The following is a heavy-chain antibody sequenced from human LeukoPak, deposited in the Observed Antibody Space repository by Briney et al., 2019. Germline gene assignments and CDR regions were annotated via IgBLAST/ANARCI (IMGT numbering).Heavy chain of an antibody. CDR2: ISSGSSSV. CDR3: AKVGYGDYGMDV. CDR1: GFTFSAYT. V-gene: IGHV3-48*04. Sequence: GGSLRLSCSASGFTFSAYTMNWVRQAPGQGLEWVSYISSGSSSVYYADSVKGRFTISRDNAKNSLYLQMNSLRAEDTAVYYCAKVGYGDYGMDVWGQGTTVTVSS. D-gene: IGHD4-17*01. J-gene: IGHJ6*02.